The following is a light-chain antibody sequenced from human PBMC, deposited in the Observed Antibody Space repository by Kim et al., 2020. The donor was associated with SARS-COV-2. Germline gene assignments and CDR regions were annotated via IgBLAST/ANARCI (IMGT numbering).Light chain of an antibody. CDR2: RNN. Sequence: QTGTLTGTGNNNHVGNQGAAWRQQTQGHPPKLLSYRNNTRPSGISERFSASRSGDTAYLTITGLQPEDETDYYCSAWDSSLNVWVFGGGTQLTVL. CDR1: NNHVGNQG. J-gene: IGLJ3*02. CDR3: SAWDSSLNVWV. V-gene: IGLV10-54*04.